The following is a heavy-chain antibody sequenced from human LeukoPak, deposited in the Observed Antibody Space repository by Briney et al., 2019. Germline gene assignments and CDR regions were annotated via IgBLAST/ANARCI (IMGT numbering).Heavy chain of an antibody. CDR2: INHSGST. Sequence: PSETLSLTCAVYGGSFSGYYWSWIRQPPGKGLEWIGEINHSGSTNYNPSLKSRVTISVDTSKNQFSLKLSSVTAADTAVYYCARARVRTNYYYYMDVWGKGTPVTVSS. J-gene: IGHJ6*03. CDR3: ARARVRTNYYYYMDV. D-gene: IGHD1/OR15-1a*01. CDR1: GGSFSGYY. V-gene: IGHV4-34*01.